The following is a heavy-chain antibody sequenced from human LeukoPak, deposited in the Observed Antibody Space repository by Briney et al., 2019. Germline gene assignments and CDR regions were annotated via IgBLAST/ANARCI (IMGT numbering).Heavy chain of an antibody. CDR1: GLTFSTTS. CDR3: TRARIPGYGDNRCWFAS. D-gene: IGHD3-9*01. Sequence: GGSLRLSCVASGLTFSTTSMNWVRQAPGKGLEWVSYISGSGSTIYYTDSVKGRFTISRDNAKNSVYLQMNRLRDEDTATYYYTRARIPGYGDNRCWFASWGQGTLVSVSS. J-gene: IGHJ5*01. CDR2: ISGSGSTI. V-gene: IGHV3-48*02.